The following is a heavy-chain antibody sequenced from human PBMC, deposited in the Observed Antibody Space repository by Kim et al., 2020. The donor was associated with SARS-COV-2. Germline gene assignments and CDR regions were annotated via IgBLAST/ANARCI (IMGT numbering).Heavy chain of an antibody. J-gene: IGHJ4*02. CDR3: ARAGRGAAPEPFDY. CDR2: TYYGGNT. CDR1: GDSISSGRYY. D-gene: IGHD6-13*01. V-gene: IGHV4-31*03. Sequence: SETLSLTCTVSGDSISSGRYYWGWIRQHPGKGLEWIGYTYYGGNTYSNSSLKSRVTIPVDTSKNQFSLKLTSVTAADTAIYYCARAGRGAAPEPFDYWGRGTLVTVPT.